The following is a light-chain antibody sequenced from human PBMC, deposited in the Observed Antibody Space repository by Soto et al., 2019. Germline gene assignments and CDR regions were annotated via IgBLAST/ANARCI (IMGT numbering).Light chain of an antibody. Sequence: NFMLTQPHSVSESPGKTVTIACTRSRGSGSIASNFVQWYQQRPDSSPTTVIYENNHRPSGVPDRFSGSIDTSSNSASLTISGLKTEDEADYYCQSYDSSNHGVFGGGTKLTVL. J-gene: IGLJ3*02. CDR2: ENN. CDR3: QSYDSSNHGV. CDR1: SGSIASNF. V-gene: IGLV6-57*01.